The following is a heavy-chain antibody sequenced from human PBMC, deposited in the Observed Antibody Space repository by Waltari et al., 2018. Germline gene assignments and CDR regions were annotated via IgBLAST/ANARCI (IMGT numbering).Heavy chain of an antibody. Sequence: QVQLVQSGAEVKKPGASVKVSCKASGYTFTSYDINWVRQATGQGLEWMGWMNPNRGNTGYAQKFQGRVTMTRNTSVSTAYMELSSLRSEDTAVYYCARGRYCSGGSCYSVVWFDPWGQGTLVTVSS. CDR3: ARGRYCSGGSCYSVVWFDP. CDR1: GYTFTSYD. D-gene: IGHD2-15*01. V-gene: IGHV1-8*02. J-gene: IGHJ5*02. CDR2: MNPNRGNT.